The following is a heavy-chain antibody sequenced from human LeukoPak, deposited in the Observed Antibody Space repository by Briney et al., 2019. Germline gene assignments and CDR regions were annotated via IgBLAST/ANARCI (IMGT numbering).Heavy chain of an antibody. J-gene: IGHJ4*02. CDR2: FYTSGST. CDR1: GGSISTFH. CDR3: ARDRSYGSGTD. D-gene: IGHD3-10*01. V-gene: IGHV4-4*07. Sequence: SETLSLTCTVSGGSISTFHWSWIRQPAGKGLEWIGRFYTSGSTSYNPSLKSRVSISVDKSKNQFSLKLTSVTAADTAVYYCARDRSYGSGTDWGQGTLVTVSS.